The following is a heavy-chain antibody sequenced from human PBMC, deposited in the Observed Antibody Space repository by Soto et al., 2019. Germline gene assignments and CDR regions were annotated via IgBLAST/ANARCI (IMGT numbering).Heavy chain of an antibody. CDR2: MNPNSGNT. CDR1: GYTFTSYD. V-gene: IGHV1-8*01. Sequence: QVQLVQSGAEVKKPGASVKVSCKASGYTFTSYDINWVRQATGQGLEWMGWMNPNSGNTGYAQKFQGRVTMTRNTSISTAYMELSSLRSEDTAVYYCAREAGDIVVRIDEDRDAFDLWGQGTMVTVSS. D-gene: IGHD5-12*01. J-gene: IGHJ3*01. CDR3: AREAGDIVVRIDEDRDAFDL.